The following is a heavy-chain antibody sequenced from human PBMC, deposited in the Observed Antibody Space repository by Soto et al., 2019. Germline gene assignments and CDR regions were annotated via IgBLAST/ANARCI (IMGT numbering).Heavy chain of an antibody. D-gene: IGHD2-15*01. J-gene: IGHJ4*02. CDR1: GGSINNGDYF. V-gene: IGHV4-39*01. Sequence: SETLSLTCTVSGGSINNGDYFWGWIRQPPGKGLEWIGSVYHSGTTNYNPSLKSRVTISVDTSKNQFSLNLRSVTAADTAVYYCAKVVVGAPRHPDFDSWGQGTLVTV. CDR2: VYHSGTT. CDR3: AKVVVGAPRHPDFDS.